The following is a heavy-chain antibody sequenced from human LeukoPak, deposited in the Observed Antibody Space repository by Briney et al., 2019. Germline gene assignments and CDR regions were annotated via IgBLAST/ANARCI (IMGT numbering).Heavy chain of an antibody. CDR3: ARNMGKDIYGYYFYYYMDV. Sequence: SETLSLTCNLSGGSISSGTYYGGWIRQPPEKGPEWIGSIYYSGRTYLNPSLKSRVTTSVDTSKNQLSLKLSSVTVADTAVYYCARNMGKDIYGYYFYYYMDVWGKGTTVTVSS. J-gene: IGHJ6*03. D-gene: IGHD5-18*01. CDR1: GGSISSGTYY. CDR2: IYYSGRT. V-gene: IGHV4-39*07.